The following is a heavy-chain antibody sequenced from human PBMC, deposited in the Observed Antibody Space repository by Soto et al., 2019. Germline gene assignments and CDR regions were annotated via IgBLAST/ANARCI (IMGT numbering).Heavy chain of an antibody. J-gene: IGHJ4*02. Sequence: EVQLLESGGGLVQPGESLRLSCAASGFTFSDDAMSWVRQAPGKGLEWVSGINDNGDTTHYADSVKGRFTITRDNTRNTMYLRMSILRGEDTAVYYCATGGWYCRGGSCHFDYWGQGTLVTVSS. CDR2: INDNGDTT. V-gene: IGHV3-23*01. CDR3: ATGGWYCRGGSCHFDY. D-gene: IGHD2-15*01. CDR1: GFTFSDDA.